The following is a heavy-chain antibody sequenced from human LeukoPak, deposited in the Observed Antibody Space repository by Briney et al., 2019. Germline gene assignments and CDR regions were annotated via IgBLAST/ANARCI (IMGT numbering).Heavy chain of an antibody. J-gene: IGHJ4*02. D-gene: IGHD3-9*01. V-gene: IGHV1-8*01. CDR2: MNPINGNT. CDR1: GYTFTSYD. CDR3: AGGLATTTWTIAMTGLDH. Sequence: ASVKVSCKSSGYTFTSYDISWVRQATGQGLEWMGWMNPINGNTGYAQKFQGRVTMTRDTSISTAYMELSSLSSEDTAVYYCAGGLATTTWTIAMTGLDHWGPGTLVTVSS.